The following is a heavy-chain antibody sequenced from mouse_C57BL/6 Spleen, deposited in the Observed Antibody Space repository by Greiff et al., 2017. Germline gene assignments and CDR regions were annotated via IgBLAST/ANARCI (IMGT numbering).Heavy chain of an antibody. CDR3: ARDYGSSPYWYFDV. CDR2: IDPSDSYT. Sequence: VKLMESGAELVMPGASVKLSCKASGYTFTSYWMHWVKQRPGQGLEWIGEIDPSDSYTNYNQKFKGKSTLTVDKSSSTAYMQLSSLTSEDSAVYYCARDYGSSPYWYFDVWGTGTTVTVSS. D-gene: IGHD1-1*01. V-gene: IGHV1-69*01. J-gene: IGHJ1*03. CDR1: GYTFTSYW.